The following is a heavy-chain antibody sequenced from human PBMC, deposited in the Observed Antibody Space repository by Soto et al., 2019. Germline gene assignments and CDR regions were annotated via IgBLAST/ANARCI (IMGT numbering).Heavy chain of an antibody. CDR1: GFTFEDYS. V-gene: IGHV3-48*01. D-gene: IGHD3-10*01. Sequence: DVQLVESGGGLVQPGGSLRLSCAASGFTFEDYSLNWVRQAPGKGLEWIAYISGSRSSTRLYADSVMGRFIISRDNGKKSVCLQMNSLRADYTAVYYCGRDLRFGLGDLTSHWGQGTLVSVSS. CDR3: GRDLRFGLGDLTSH. J-gene: IGHJ4*02. CDR2: ISGSRSSTR.